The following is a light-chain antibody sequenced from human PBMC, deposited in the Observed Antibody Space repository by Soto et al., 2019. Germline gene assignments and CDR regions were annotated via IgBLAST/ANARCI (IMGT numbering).Light chain of an antibody. V-gene: IGKV1-5*03. CDR2: KAS. CDR3: QQYNSLYP. J-gene: IGKJ2*01. Sequence: DIQMTQSPSTLSASVGDRVTITCRASQSIRIWLAWYQQKPGKAPKLLIYKASSLESGVPSRFSGSGSGTEFTLTINSLQPDDFATYYCQQYNSLYPFGQGTKLEIK. CDR1: QSIRIW.